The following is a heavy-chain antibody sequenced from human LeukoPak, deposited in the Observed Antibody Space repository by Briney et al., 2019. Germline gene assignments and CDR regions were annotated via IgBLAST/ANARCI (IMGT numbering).Heavy chain of an antibody. CDR1: GFTFSIYW. CDR3: ARGRFGELLGYYFDY. V-gene: IGHV3-33*08. Sequence: GGSLRLSCAASGFTFSIYWMTWVRQAPGKGLEWVAVIWYDGSNKYYADSVKGRFTISRDNSKNTLYLQMNSLRAEDTAVYYCARGRFGELLGYYFDYWGQGTLVTVSS. CDR2: IWYDGSNK. J-gene: IGHJ4*02. D-gene: IGHD3-10*01.